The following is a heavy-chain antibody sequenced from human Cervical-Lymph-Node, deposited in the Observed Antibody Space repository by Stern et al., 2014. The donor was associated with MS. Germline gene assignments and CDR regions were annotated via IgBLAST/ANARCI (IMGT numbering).Heavy chain of an antibody. J-gene: IGHJ5*02. CDR1: GGSISSSYW. D-gene: IGHD3-16*01. V-gene: IGHV4-4*02. Sequence: QVQLQESGPGLVKPSGTLYLTCAVSGGSISSSYWWSWVRQPPGKGLVWIGDINQGLSNNYNPSLKIRVTISVDKSKNQFSLKLSSVIAADTAVYYCTRGGIFNWFDPWGQGTLVTVSP. CDR3: TRGGIFNWFDP. CDR2: INQGLSN.